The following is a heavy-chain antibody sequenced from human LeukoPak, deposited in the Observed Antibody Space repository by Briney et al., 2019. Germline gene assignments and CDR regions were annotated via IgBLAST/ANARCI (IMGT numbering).Heavy chain of an antibody. J-gene: IGHJ3*02. CDR2: ISGSGSVS. V-gene: IGHV3-48*02. D-gene: IGHD3-10*01. CDR1: EFTFSNCA. Sequence: GGSLRLSCAASEFTFSNCAMNWVRQAPGKGLEWISYISGSGSVSYYEDSVKGRFTISRDNAKNSLYLQMNSLRDEDTALYYCARDGGFGFLAAFDIWGQGTMVTVSS. CDR3: ARDGGFGFLAAFDI.